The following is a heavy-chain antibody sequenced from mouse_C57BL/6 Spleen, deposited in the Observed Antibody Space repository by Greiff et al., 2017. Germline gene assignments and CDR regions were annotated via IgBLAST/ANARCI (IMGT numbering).Heavy chain of an antibody. Sequence: VQGVESGPELVKPGASVKISCKASGYAFSSSWMNWVKQRPGKGLEWIGRIYPGDGDTNYNGKFKGKATLTADKSSSTAYMQLSSLTSEDSAVYFCARDTRAMDYWGQGTSVTVSS. CDR2: IYPGDGDT. CDR3: ARDTRAMDY. CDR1: GYAFSSSW. D-gene: IGHD6-1*01. V-gene: IGHV1-82*01. J-gene: IGHJ4*01.